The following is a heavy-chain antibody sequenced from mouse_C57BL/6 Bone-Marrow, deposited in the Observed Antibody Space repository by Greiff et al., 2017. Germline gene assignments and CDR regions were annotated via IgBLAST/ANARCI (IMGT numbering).Heavy chain of an antibody. D-gene: IGHD1-1*01. V-gene: IGHV3-8*01. J-gene: IGHJ4*01. Sequence: VHVKQSGPGLAKPSQTLSLTCSVTGYSITSDYWNWIRKFPGNKLEYMGYISYSGSTYYNPSLKSRISITRDTSKNQYYLQLNSVTTEDTATYYCAVNYYGSTPYAMDYWGQGTSVTVSS. CDR2: ISYSGST. CDR3: AVNYYGSTPYAMDY. CDR1: GYSITSDY.